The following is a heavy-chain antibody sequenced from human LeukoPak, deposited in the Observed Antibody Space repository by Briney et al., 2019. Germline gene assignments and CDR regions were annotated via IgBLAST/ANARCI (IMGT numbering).Heavy chain of an antibody. CDR2: ISYDGSNK. D-gene: IGHD3-3*01. V-gene: IGHV3-30-3*01. CDR1: GFTFSSYA. Sequence: GRSLRLSCAASGFTFSSYAMHWVRQAPGKGLEWVAVISYDGSNKYYADSVKGRFTISRDNSKNTLYLQMNSLRAEDTAVYYCARDKDYDFWSGYLLPGDYWGQGTLVTVSS. CDR3: ARDKDYDFWSGYLLPGDY. J-gene: IGHJ4*02.